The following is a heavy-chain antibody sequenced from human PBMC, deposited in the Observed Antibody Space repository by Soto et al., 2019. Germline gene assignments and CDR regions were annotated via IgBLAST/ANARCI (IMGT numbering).Heavy chain of an antibody. J-gene: IGHJ5*02. V-gene: IGHV3-23*01. D-gene: IGHD3-22*01. CDR3: AGHLFDSGP. Sequence: GGSLRLSCAASGFTFSSYAMSWVRQAPGKGLEWVSTISGSADSTYYADSVKGRFTISRDNSKNTLYLQMSSLRAEDTAVYYCAGHLFDSGPWGQGTLVTVSS. CDR1: GFTFSSYA. CDR2: ISGSADST.